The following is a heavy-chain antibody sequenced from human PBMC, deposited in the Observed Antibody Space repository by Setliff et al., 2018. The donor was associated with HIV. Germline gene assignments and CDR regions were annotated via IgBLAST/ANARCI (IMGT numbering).Heavy chain of an antibody. CDR2: INYSGST. J-gene: IGHJ4*02. CDR3: AREKEKTWFGELSHGDFDY. Sequence: SETLSLTCTVSGVSISSSNLYWGWIRQSPGKGMEWIGSINYSGSTYYNPPLTSRVTMSVDTSKNQFSLKVRSVTVADTAVYYCAREKEKTWFGELSHGDFDYWGQGTLVTVSS. D-gene: IGHD3-10*01. V-gene: IGHV4-39*07. CDR1: GVSISSSNLY.